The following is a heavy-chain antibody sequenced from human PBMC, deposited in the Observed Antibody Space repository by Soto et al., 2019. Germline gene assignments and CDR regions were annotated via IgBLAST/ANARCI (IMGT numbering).Heavy chain of an antibody. CDR1: GGTFSRYS. Sequence: QVQLVQSGAEVKKPGSSVKVSCKASGGTFSRYSITWVRQAPGHGLEWIGRIIPIFGIASYAQKFQGRVTITADESTSTAYMEPSSVRSDDTAVYYCAREDRDRETVLVPAAIDGMDVWGQGTTVTVSS. V-gene: IGHV1-69*08. J-gene: IGHJ6*02. CDR3: AREDRDRETVLVPAAIDGMDV. CDR2: IIPIFGIA. D-gene: IGHD2-2*01.